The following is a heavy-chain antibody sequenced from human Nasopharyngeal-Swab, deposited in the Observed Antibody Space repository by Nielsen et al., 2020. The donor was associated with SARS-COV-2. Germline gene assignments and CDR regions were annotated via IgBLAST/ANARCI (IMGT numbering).Heavy chain of an antibody. J-gene: IGHJ6*04. CDR3: ARAWQQLADV. V-gene: IGHV3-30*03. CDR1: GFTFSSYG. D-gene: IGHD6-13*01. Sequence: SLKISCAASGFTFSSYGMHWVRQAPGKGLEWVAVISYDGSNKYYADSVKGRFTISRDNSKNTLYLQMNSLRAEDTAVYYCARAWQQLADVWGKGTTVTVSS. CDR2: ISYDGSNK.